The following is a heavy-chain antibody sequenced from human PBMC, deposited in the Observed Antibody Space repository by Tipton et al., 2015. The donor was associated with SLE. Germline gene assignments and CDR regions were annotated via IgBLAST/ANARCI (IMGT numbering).Heavy chain of an antibody. V-gene: IGHV4-34*01. CDR3: ARDGPGSSGSYYYYGMDV. J-gene: IGHJ6*02. D-gene: IGHD5-24*01. Sequence: TLSLTCAVYGGSFSGYYWSWIRQPPGKGLEWIGEINHSGSTNYNPSLKSRVTISVDTSKNQFSLKLSSVTAADTAVYYCARDGPGSSGSYYYYGMDVWGQGTTVTVSS. CDR1: GGSFSGYY. CDR2: INHSGST.